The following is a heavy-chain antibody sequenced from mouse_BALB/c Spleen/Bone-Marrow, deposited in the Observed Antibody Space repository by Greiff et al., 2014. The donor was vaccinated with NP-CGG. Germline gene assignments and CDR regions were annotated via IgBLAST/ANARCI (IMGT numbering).Heavy chain of an antibody. CDR2: ISSGGSYT. J-gene: IGHJ3*01. D-gene: IGHD2-4*01. V-gene: IGHV5-9-3*01. CDR1: GFTFSSYA. Sequence: SGGGLVKPGGSLKLSCAASGFTFSSYAMSWVRQTPEKRLEWVATISSGGSYTYYPDSVKGRFTISRDNAKNTLYLQMSSLRSEDTAMYYCARKSYYDYDGRPWFAYWGQGTLVTVSA. CDR3: ARKSYYDYDGRPWFAY.